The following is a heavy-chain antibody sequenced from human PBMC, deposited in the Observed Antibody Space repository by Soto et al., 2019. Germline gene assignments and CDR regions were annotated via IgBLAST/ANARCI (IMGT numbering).Heavy chain of an antibody. CDR3: ATGAYLWFGEREIYYYGMDV. D-gene: IGHD3-10*01. CDR2: IIPIFGTA. CDR1: GGTFSSYA. V-gene: IGHV1-69*13. Sequence: ASVKVSCKASGGTFSSYAISWVRQSPGQGLEWMGGIIPIFGTANYAQKFQGRVTITADESTSTAYMELSSLRSEDTAVYYCATGAYLWFGEREIYYYGMDVWGQGTTGTVSS. J-gene: IGHJ6*02.